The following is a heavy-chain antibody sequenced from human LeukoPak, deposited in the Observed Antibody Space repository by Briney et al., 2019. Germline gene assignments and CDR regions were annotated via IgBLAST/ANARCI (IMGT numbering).Heavy chain of an antibody. CDR2: IYYSGST. CDR1: GGSISSGGYY. CDR3: ARGGYCSSTSCYGSRELWFDP. D-gene: IGHD2-2*01. Sequence: SQTLSLTCTVSGGSISSGGYYWSWIPPHPGKGLEWIGYIYYSGSTYYNPSLKSRVTISVDTSKNQFSLKLSSVTAADTAVYYCARGGYCSSTSCYGSRELWFDPWGQGTLVTVSS. J-gene: IGHJ5*02. V-gene: IGHV4-31*03.